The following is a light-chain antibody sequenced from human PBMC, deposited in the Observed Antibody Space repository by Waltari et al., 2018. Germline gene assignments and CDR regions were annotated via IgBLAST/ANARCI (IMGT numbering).Light chain of an antibody. CDR1: QDVGKY. CDR2: HAS. V-gene: IGKV3-20*01. J-gene: IGKJ1*01. CDR3: QKYVNLPAT. Sequence: ELVLTESPGTLSLSPGERATLSCRASQDVGKYLAWYQQQPGQAPRLLIYHASIRATGIPDRFSGSGSGTDFTLTISRLEPEDFAVYYCQKYVNLPATFGQGTKVEIK.